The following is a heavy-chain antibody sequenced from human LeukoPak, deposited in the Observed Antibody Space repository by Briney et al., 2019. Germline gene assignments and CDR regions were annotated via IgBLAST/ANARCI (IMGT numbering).Heavy chain of an antibody. J-gene: IGHJ4*02. Sequence: GGSLRLSCAASGFTLRNYSMNWVRQAPGKGLEWVSSISSSSSYIYYADSVKGRFTVSRDNAKNSLYLQMNSLRAEDTAVYYCARDGYSSGWYYFDSWGQGALVTVSS. CDR1: GFTLRNYS. CDR3: ARDGYSSGWYYFDS. CDR2: ISSSSSYI. V-gene: IGHV3-21*01. D-gene: IGHD6-19*01.